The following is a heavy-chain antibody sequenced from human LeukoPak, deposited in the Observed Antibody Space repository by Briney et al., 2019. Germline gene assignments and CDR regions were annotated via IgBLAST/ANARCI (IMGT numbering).Heavy chain of an antibody. CDR2: ISGSGGST. CDR1: GFTFSSYA. D-gene: IGHD3-22*01. Sequence: GGSLRLSCAASGFTFSSYAMSWVRQAPGKGLEWVSAISGSGGSTYYADSVKGRFTISRDNAKNSLYLQMNSLRAEDTAVYYCARISRYYYDSSGYYYGDYWGQGTLVTVSS. V-gene: IGHV3-23*01. J-gene: IGHJ4*02. CDR3: ARISRYYYDSSGYYYGDY.